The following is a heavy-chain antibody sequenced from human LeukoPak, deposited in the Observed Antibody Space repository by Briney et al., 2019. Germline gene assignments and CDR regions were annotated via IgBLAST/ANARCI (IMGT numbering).Heavy chain of an antibody. CDR3: ARDVVVVPPDNPRGGYFYMDV. CDR2: KYYSGST. V-gene: IGHV4-39*02. J-gene: IGHJ6*03. Sequence: SETLSLTCTVSGGSISSNNSFWGWIRQPPGKGLEWIGRKYYSGSTYYNESLKSRVTISEDMSKNHFSLKLNSSTAADTAVYYCARDVVVVPPDNPRGGYFYMDVWGKGTTVSVSS. D-gene: IGHD2-21*01. CDR1: GGSISSNNSF.